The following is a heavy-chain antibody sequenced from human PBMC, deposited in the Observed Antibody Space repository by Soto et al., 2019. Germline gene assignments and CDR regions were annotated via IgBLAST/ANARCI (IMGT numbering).Heavy chain of an antibody. CDR1: GFTFSSYE. D-gene: IGHD2-2*01. CDR3: AREGFYAMDV. J-gene: IGHJ6*02. V-gene: IGHV3-48*03. CDR2: ISSSGETV. Sequence: GGSLRLSCEVSGFTFSSYEMYWVRQALGKGLEWVAYISSSGETVYYAGSVQGRFTISRDNAKNSLYLKMSSLGAEDTAVYYCAREGFYAMDVWGQGTTVTVSS.